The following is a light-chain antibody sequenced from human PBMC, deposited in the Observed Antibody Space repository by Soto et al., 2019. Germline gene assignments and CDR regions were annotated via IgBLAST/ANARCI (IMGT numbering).Light chain of an antibody. CDR2: GAS. CDR3: QQYGSLEYT. Sequence: EIVLTQSPGTLSLSPGERATLSCRASQSVSSSYLAWYQQKPGQAPRLLIYGASSRATGIPDRFSGSGSGTDFTLTISRLEPEDFAVYYCQQYGSLEYTFCQGTKLEIK. V-gene: IGKV3-20*01. J-gene: IGKJ2*01. CDR1: QSVSSSY.